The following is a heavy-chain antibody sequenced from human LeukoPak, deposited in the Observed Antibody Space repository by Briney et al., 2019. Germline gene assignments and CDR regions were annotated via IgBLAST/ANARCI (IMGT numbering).Heavy chain of an antibody. D-gene: IGHD5-12*01. J-gene: IGHJ6*03. CDR1: GFTFSSYS. Sequence: GGSLRLSCAASGFTFSSYSMNWVRQAPGKGLEWVSSISSSSSYIYYADSVKGRFTISRDNAKNSLYLQMNSLRAEDTAMYYCARDEIVATTKANYYYYMDVWGKGTTVTISS. CDR2: ISSSSSYI. V-gene: IGHV3-21*01. CDR3: ARDEIVATTKANYYYYMDV.